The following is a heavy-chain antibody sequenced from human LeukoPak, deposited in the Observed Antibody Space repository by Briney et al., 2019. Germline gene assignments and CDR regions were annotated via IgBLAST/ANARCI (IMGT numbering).Heavy chain of an antibody. V-gene: IGHV1-18*01. D-gene: IGHD3-3*01. CDR1: GYTFTSYG. J-gene: IGHJ6*02. Sequence: ASVKVSCKASGYTFTSYGISWVRQAPGQGLEWMGWISAYNGNTNYAQKLQGRVTMTTDTSTSTAYMELRSLRSDDTAVYYCAREGRTYYDFWSGHYNYYYGMDVWGQGTTVTVSS. CDR2: ISAYNGNT. CDR3: AREGRTYYDFWSGHYNYYYGMDV.